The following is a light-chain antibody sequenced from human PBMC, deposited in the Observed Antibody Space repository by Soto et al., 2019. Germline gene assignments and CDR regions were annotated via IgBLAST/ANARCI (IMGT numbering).Light chain of an antibody. Sequence: SYELTQPPSVSVAPEKTATITCGGNNIGNKRVHWYRQKPGQAPVLVISYDSDRPSGIPERFSGSNSGNTATLTISRVEAGDEADYYCQVWDIMTDNYVFGPGTKVTVL. CDR3: QVWDIMTDNYV. CDR2: YDS. V-gene: IGLV3-21*04. CDR1: NIGNKR. J-gene: IGLJ1*01.